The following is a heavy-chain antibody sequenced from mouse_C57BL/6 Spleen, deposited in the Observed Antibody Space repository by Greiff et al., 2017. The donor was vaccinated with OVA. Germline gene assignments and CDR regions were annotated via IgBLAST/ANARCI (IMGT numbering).Heavy chain of an antibody. D-gene: IGHD2-5*01. CDR2: IDPSDSYT. CDR1: GYTFTSYW. CDR3: ARSPFYYSNSFAY. J-gene: IGHJ3*01. Sequence: QVQLQQPGAELVMPGASVKLSCKASGYTFTSYWMHWVKQRPGQGLEWIGEIDPSDSYTNYNQKFKGKSTLTVDKSSSTAYMQLSSLTSEDSAVYYCARSPFYYSNSFAYWGQGTLVTVSA. V-gene: IGHV1-69*01.